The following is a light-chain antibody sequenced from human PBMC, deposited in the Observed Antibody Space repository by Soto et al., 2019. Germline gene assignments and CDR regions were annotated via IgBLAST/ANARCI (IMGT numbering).Light chain of an antibody. J-gene: IGKJ1*01. CDR1: QFISNS. CDR3: QQSSNWPRT. Sequence: EIVMTQSPATLSVSPGERVTLSCRASQFISNSLAWYQQRPGQPPRLLIYGASTRAAGISARFSGSGSGTEFTLTISSLQSEDFAVYYCQQSSNWPRTFGQGTKVDNK. CDR2: GAS. V-gene: IGKV3-15*01.